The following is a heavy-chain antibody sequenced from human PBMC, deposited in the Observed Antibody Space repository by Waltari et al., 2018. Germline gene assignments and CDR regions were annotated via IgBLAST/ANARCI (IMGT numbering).Heavy chain of an antibody. CDR2: INPSGGST. Sequence: QVQLVQSGAEVQKPGASVKVSCKASGYTFTSYYMHWVRQAPGQGLEWMGIINPSGGSTSYVQKFQGRVTMTSDTSTSTVYMELSSLRSEDTAVYYCARVAGGRARAYQDWGQGTLVTVSS. CDR1: GYTFTSYY. CDR3: ARVAGGRARAYQD. J-gene: IGHJ4*02. V-gene: IGHV1-46*03. D-gene: IGHD2-2*01.